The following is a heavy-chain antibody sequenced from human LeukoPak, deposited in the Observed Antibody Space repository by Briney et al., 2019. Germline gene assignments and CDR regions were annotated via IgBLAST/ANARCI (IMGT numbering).Heavy chain of an antibody. Sequence: GGSLRLSCAASGFTFSGYNINWIRQAPGEGVEWVSSITSSGDIFYADSVKGRFTISRDNARNSLSLQMNSLRVGDTAVYFCARDSGYSSSSYHYCYYMDVWGKGTTVTVSS. CDR1: GFTFSGYN. J-gene: IGHJ6*03. CDR3: ARDSGYSSSSYHYCYYMDV. CDR2: ITSSGDI. V-gene: IGHV3-69-1*02. D-gene: IGHD6-6*01.